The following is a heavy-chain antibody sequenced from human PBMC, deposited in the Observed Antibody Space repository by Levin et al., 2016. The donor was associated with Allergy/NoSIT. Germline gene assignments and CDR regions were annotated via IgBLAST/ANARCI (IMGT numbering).Heavy chain of an antibody. D-gene: IGHD6-19*01. V-gene: IGHV1-2*04. CDR3: ARGNSLEAVAGPSDAFDI. Sequence: ASVKVSCKASGYTFTGYYMHWVRQAPGQGLEWMGWINPNSGGTNYAQKFQGWVTMTRDTSISTAYMELSRLRSDDTAVYYCARGNSLEAVAGPSDAFDIWGQGTMVTVSS. CDR2: INPNSGGT. CDR1: GYTFTGYY. J-gene: IGHJ3*02.